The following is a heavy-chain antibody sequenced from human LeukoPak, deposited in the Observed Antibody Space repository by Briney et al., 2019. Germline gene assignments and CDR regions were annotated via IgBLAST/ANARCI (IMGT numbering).Heavy chain of an antibody. CDR1: GFSFMNAW. CDR2: IKSNAEGGTP. V-gene: IGHV3-15*01. CDR3: TTFYHEYSPY. D-gene: IGHD2/OR15-2a*01. J-gene: IGHJ4*02. Sequence: PGGSLRLSCAGSGFSFMNAWMIWVRQAPGKGVEWVGRIKSNAEGGTPDYAAPARGRFTISRDDSKNTLYLQMNSLKTEDTAVYYCTTFYHEYSPYWGRGTLVTVSS.